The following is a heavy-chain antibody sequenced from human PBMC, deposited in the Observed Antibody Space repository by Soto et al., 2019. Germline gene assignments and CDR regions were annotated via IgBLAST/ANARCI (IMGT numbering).Heavy chain of an antibody. V-gene: IGHV1-18*01. CDR1: GYTFRNFG. CDR2: ISAYNANA. Sequence: QIQLLQSGAEVKKPGSSVKVTCKASGYTFRNFGISWVRQAPGQGLEWMGWISAYNANANYAQKFQGRLTMTADTSTSTAYMELRSLRSHDTAVYYFARENSYFDYWGQGTLVTVSS. J-gene: IGHJ4*02. CDR3: ARENSYFDY.